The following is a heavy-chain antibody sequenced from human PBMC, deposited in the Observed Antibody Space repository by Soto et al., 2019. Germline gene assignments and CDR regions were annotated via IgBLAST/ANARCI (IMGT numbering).Heavy chain of an antibody. Sequence: QVQVQHWGAGLLKPSETLSLTCEVSGGSFSGYYWSWIRQSPGKGLEWIGEINHSGSSTYHPSLESRVTMSVDTSKKQFSLNLRSVSAADTGVYYCASGHSTSGFDFWGQGVLLTVSS. CDR3: ASGHSTSGFDF. CDR1: GGSFSGYY. D-gene: IGHD6-6*01. V-gene: IGHV4-34*02. CDR2: INHSGSS. J-gene: IGHJ5*01.